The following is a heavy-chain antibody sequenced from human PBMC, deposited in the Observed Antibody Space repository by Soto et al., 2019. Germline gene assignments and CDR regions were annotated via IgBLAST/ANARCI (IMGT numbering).Heavy chain of an antibody. V-gene: IGHV1-18*01. CDR2: INPSDGNR. J-gene: IGHJ4*02. CDR1: GYTFTSYV. Sequence: ASVKVSCKASGYTFTSYVINWVRQAPGQGLEWMGWINPSDGNRNFAQKFEDRVTMTTATSTNTVLLELRSLKSDDTAIYYCARDRLRGYDSSGLYSWGQGTMVTVSS. D-gene: IGHD3-22*01. CDR3: ARDRLRGYDSSGLYS.